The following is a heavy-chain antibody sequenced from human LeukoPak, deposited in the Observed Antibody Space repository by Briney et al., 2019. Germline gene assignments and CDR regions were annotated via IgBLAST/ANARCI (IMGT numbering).Heavy chain of an antibody. V-gene: IGHV4-59*12. J-gene: IGHJ4*02. D-gene: IGHD3-22*01. CDR2: IYYSGST. Sequence: SETLSLTCTVSGGSISSYYWSWIRQPPGKGLEWIGYIYYSGSTNYNPSLKSRVTISVDTSKNQFSLKLSSVTAADTAVYYCAREQVVIHSLGHWGQGTLVTVSS. CDR1: GGSISSYY. CDR3: AREQVVIHSLGH.